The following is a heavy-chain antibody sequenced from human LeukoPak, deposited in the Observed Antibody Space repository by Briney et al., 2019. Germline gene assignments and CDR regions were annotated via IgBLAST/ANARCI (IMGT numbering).Heavy chain of an antibody. CDR2: ISAYNGNT. V-gene: IGHV1-18*01. J-gene: IGHJ4*02. CDR3: AREYGDKPTYFDY. D-gene: IGHD4-17*01. Sequence: GASVKVSCKASGYTFTSYGISWVRQAPGQGLEWMGWISAYNGNTNYAQKFQGRVTITADESTSTAYMELSSLRSEDTAVYYCAREYGDKPTYFDYWGQGTLVTVSS. CDR1: GYTFTSYG.